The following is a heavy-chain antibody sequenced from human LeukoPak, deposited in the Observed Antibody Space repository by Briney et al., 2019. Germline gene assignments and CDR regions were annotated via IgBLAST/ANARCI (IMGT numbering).Heavy chain of an antibody. V-gene: IGHV3-21*06. CDR1: GFTFSSYA. CDR3: LRGDRRDY. Sequence: GGTLRLSCAASGFTFSSYAMTWVRQAPGKGLEWVSSIDSSGGYMFYADSVKGRFIISRDNAKDSLYLQMNSLRVEDTAVYYCLRGDRRDYWGQGTLVTVSS. J-gene: IGHJ4*02. CDR2: IDSSGGYM.